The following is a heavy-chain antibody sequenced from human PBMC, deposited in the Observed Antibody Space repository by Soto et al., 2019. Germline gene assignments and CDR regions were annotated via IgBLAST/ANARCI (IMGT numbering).Heavy chain of an antibody. J-gene: IGHJ3*02. Sequence: SETLSLTCIVSGGSISSYYWRWIRRPPGKGLEWIGYIYYRGSTSYNPSLKSRVTISVDTYKNQFSLKLTSVNAADRAVYYCSRDMNSSGVPHAFDIWGQGTMVTVSS. CDR3: SRDMNSSGVPHAFDI. CDR1: GGSISSYY. CDR2: IYYRGST. V-gene: IGHV4-59*01. D-gene: IGHD6-19*01.